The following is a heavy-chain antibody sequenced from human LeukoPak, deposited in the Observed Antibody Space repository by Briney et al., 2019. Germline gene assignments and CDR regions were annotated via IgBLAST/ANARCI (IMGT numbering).Heavy chain of an antibody. CDR1: GYSFTSYW. D-gene: IGHD1-26*01. J-gene: IGHJ5*02. V-gene: IGHV5-51*01. CDR3: ARRVVGATTLIWFDP. CDR2: IYPGDSDT. Sequence: GESLKISCQGSGYSFTSYWIGWVRQMPGKGLEWMGIIYPGDSDTRYSPSLQGQVTISADKSISTAYLQWSSLKASDTAMYYCARRVVGATTLIWFDPWGQGTLVTVSS.